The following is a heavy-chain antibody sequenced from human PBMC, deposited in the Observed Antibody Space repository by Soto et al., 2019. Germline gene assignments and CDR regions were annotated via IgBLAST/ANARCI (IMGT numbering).Heavy chain of an antibody. D-gene: IGHD1-26*01. CDR3: AKDRYYGPYYYYGMDV. CDR1: GFTFDDYA. V-gene: IGHV3-9*01. Sequence: PGGSLRLSCAASGFTFDDYAMHWVRQAPGKGLEWVSGISWNSGSIGYADSVKGRFTSSRDNAKNSLYLQMNSLRAEDTALYYCAKDRYYGPYYYYGMDVWGEGTTVTGSS. J-gene: IGHJ6*04. CDR2: ISWNSGSI.